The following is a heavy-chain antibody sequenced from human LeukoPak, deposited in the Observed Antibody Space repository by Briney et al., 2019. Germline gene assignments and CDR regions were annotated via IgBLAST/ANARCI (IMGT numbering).Heavy chain of an antibody. V-gene: IGHV3-20*01. D-gene: IGHD6-19*01. Sequence: GGSLRLSCAASGFTFDDYGMSWVRQAPGKGLELVSGINWNGGSTGYADSVKGRFTISRDNAKNSLYLQMNSLRAEGTALYHCARDREAVAGTFDIWGQGTMVTVSS. CDR1: GFTFDDYG. CDR3: ARDREAVAGTFDI. J-gene: IGHJ3*02. CDR2: INWNGGST.